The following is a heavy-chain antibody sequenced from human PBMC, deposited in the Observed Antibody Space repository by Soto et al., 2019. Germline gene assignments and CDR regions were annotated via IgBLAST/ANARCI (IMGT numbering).Heavy chain of an antibody. CDR2: IYSGGST. CDR3: ARGYCSGGSCDYYYYGMDV. CDR1: GFTVSSNY. V-gene: IGHV3-53*01. D-gene: IGHD2-15*01. Sequence: EVQLVESGGGLIQPGGSLRLSCAASGFTVSSNYMSWVRQAPGKGLEWVSVIYSGGSTYYADSVKGRFTISRDNSKNTLYLQMNSLRAEDTAVYYCARGYCSGGSCDYYYYGMDVWGQGTTVTVSS. J-gene: IGHJ6*02.